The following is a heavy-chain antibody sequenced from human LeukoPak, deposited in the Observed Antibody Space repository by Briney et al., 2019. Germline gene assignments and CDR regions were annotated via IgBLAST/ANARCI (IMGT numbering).Heavy chain of an antibody. CDR1: GFTFSGYG. V-gene: IGHV3-30*02. Sequence: PGGSLRLSCGASGFTFSGYGMHWVRQAPGKGLEWVAFIRYDGSNKYYADSVKGRFTISRDNSKNTLYLQMNSLRAEDTAVYYCAKDSLRKSIVGSTTRGFNDYWGQGTLVTVSS. CDR2: IRYDGSNK. CDR3: AKDSLRKSIVGSTTRGFNDY. D-gene: IGHD1-26*01. J-gene: IGHJ4*02.